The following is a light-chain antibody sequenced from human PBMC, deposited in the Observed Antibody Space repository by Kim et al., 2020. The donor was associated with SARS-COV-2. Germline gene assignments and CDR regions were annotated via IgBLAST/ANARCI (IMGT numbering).Light chain of an antibody. V-gene: IGLV2-8*01. CDR3: SSYAGSNNYV. Sequence: GQSVTSAGTGTSSNVGVYDYVSWYQQHPGKAPKLMIYDVNKRPSGVPDRFSGSKSGNTASLTVSGLQAEDEADYYCSSYAGSNNYVFGTGTKVTVL. CDR1: SSNVGVYDY. J-gene: IGLJ1*01. CDR2: DVN.